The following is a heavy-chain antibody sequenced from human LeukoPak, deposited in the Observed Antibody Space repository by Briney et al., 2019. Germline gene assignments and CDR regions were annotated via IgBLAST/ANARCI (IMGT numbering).Heavy chain of an antibody. Sequence: SETLSLTCAVSGYSVSAGYYWGWIRQSPGKGLEWIGSISHRGTTYHNPSLKSRIIISLDTSKNQFSLGLTSVTAADTATYYCTREQAGTIVDDWGQGTLVTVSS. CDR3: TREQAGTIVDD. D-gene: IGHD1-1*01. V-gene: IGHV4-38-2*02. CDR1: GYSVSAGYY. CDR2: ISHRGTT. J-gene: IGHJ4*02.